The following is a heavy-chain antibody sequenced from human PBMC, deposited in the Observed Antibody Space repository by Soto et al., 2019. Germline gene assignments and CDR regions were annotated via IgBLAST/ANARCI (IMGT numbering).Heavy chain of an antibody. CDR3: ARDGDVNTGFGKDY. D-gene: IGHD3-16*01. Sequence: GGSLRLSCAASGFTFSNYGMHWVRQAPGKGLEWVAFIWYEGGNKYYAESVKGRFTISRDNSKNTLYLQMNSLRAEDTAVYYCARDGDVNTGFGKDYWGQGTLVTVSS. J-gene: IGHJ4*02. CDR2: IWYEGGNK. CDR1: GFTFSNYG. V-gene: IGHV3-33*01.